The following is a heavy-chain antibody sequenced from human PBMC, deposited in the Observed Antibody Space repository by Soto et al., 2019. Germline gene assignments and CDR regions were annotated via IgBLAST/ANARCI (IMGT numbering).Heavy chain of an antibody. Sequence: QVQLEQSGAEVKKPGSSVKVSCKASGGTLSDHGVAWLRQAPGQGLEWMGGTIPVFNTAKYAQKFQGRVTVTADKFTNIAYMELSSLRSGDTAFYFCAGGVYGSGNYYTGASAFDIWGQGTMVIVSS. J-gene: IGHJ3*02. CDR3: AGGVYGSGNYYTGASAFDI. CDR2: TIPVFNTA. CDR1: GGTLSDHG. V-gene: IGHV1-69*06. D-gene: IGHD3-10*01.